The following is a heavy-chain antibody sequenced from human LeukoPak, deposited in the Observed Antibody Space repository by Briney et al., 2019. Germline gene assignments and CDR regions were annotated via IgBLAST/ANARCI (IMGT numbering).Heavy chain of an antibody. CDR2: IYYSGST. CDR1: GGSISSYY. Sequence: SETLSLTCTVSGGSISSYYWSWIRQPPGKGLEWIGYIYYSGSTNYNPSLKSRVTISVDTSKNQFSLKLSSVTAADTAVYYCARLSRNFRYFDWHRGYGMDVWGQGTTVTVSS. V-gene: IGHV4-59*01. CDR3: ARLSRNFRYFDWHRGYGMDV. D-gene: IGHD3-9*01. J-gene: IGHJ6*02.